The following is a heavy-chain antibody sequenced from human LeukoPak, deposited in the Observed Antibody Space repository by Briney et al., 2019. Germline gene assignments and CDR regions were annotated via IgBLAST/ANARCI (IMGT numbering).Heavy chain of an antibody. J-gene: IGHJ4*02. V-gene: IGHV4-59*01. Sequence: SETLSLTCTVSGGSISNDYWSWIRQPPGKGLEWIGYISYSGSTNYNPSLKSRVTVSVDTSKNQFSLKLSSVTAADTAVYYCARSLHRYYFDYWGQGTLVTVSS. D-gene: IGHD5-24*01. CDR2: ISYSGST. CDR1: GGSISNDY. CDR3: ARSLHRYYFDY.